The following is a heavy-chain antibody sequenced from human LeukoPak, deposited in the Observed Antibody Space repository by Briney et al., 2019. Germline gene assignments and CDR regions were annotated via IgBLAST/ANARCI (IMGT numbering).Heavy chain of an antibody. CDR3: ARTQLQLWTSSGWFDP. D-gene: IGHD5-18*01. CDR1: GASISSYY. Sequence: SETLSLTCSVSGASISSYYWSWIRQPPGQGLEWIGYIYYSGSTNYNPSLKSRVAISVDTSKNQFSLKLSSVTAADTAVYFCARTQLQLWTSSGWFDPWGQGTLVTVSS. CDR2: IYYSGST. J-gene: IGHJ5*02. V-gene: IGHV4-59*01.